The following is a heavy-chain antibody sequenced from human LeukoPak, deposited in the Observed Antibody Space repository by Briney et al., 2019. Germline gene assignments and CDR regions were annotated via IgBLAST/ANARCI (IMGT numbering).Heavy chain of an antibody. CDR1: GYTFTSYG. D-gene: IGHD3-3*01. Sequence: ASVKVSCKASGYTFTSYGISWVRQAPGQGLEWMGWISAYNGNTNYAQKLQGRVTITRDTSASTAYMELSSLRSEDMAVYYCTRGQSITIFGVVSGVLDYWGQGTLVTVSS. V-gene: IGHV1-18*03. CDR2: ISAYNGNT. J-gene: IGHJ4*02. CDR3: TRGQSITIFGVVSGVLDY.